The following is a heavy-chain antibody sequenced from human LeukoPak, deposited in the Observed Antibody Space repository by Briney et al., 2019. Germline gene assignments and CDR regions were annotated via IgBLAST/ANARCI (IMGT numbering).Heavy chain of an antibody. J-gene: IGHJ4*02. CDR3: ATSRRVVGPRSSGSYEE. CDR1: GFTFSSYW. Sequence: GGSLRLSCAASGFTFSSYWMHWVRQAPGKGLVWVSRINIDGSSTFYADSVKGRFTISRDNSKNTLYLQMNSLRAEDTAVYYCATSRRVVGPRSSGSYEEWGQGTLVTVSS. D-gene: IGHD1-26*01. CDR2: INIDGSST. V-gene: IGHV3-74*01.